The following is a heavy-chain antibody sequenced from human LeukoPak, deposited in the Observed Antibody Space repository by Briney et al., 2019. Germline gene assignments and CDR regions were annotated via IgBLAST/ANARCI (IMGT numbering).Heavy chain of an antibody. CDR2: IYYSGST. CDR3: AADDYGDPDAFDI. D-gene: IGHD4-17*01. V-gene: IGHV4-39*07. CDR1: GGSISSSSYY. J-gene: IGHJ3*02. Sequence: KPSETLSLTCTVSGGSISSSSYYWGWIRQPPGKGLEWIGSIYYSGSTYYNPSLKSRVTISVDTSKNQFSLKLSSVTAADTAVYYCAADDYGDPDAFDIWGQGTMVTVSS.